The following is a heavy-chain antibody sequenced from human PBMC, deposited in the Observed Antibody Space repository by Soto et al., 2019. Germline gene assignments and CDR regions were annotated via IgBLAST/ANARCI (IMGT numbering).Heavy chain of an antibody. CDR3: ARARPRWCYFVLASRPGFDI. D-gene: IGHD2-15*01. J-gene: IGHJ3*02. V-gene: IGHV1-18*04. Sequence: ASVKVSCKASGYTFTRYGISWVRQAPGQGLEWMGWISAYNGNTNYAQKLQGRVTMTTDTSTSTAYMELRSLRTDDTAVYYCARARPRWCYFVLASRPGFDIWGQGTMVTVSS. CDR1: GYTFTRYG. CDR2: ISAYNGNT.